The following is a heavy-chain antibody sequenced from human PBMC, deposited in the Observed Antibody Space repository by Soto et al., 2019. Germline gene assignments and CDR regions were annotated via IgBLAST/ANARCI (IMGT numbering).Heavy chain of an antibody. D-gene: IGHD1-26*01. J-gene: IGHJ5*02. CDR1: GYTLTELS. Sequence: ASVKVSCKVSGYTLTELSMHWVRQAPGKGLEWMGGFDPEDGETIYAQKFQGRVTMTEDTSTDTAYMELSSLRSEDTAVYYCETVNPLHPTWFDPWRQGTLVTVSS. V-gene: IGHV1-24*01. CDR3: ETVNPLHPTWFDP. CDR2: FDPEDGET.